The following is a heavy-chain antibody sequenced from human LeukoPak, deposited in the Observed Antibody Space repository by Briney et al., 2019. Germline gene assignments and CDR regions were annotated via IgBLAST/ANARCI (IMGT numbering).Heavy chain of an antibody. Sequence: PGGSLRLSCAASGFTFSSYSMNWVRQAPGKGLEWVSSISSSSSYIYYADSVKGRFTISRDNAKNSLYLQMNSLRAEDTAVYYCAREGVSDGDYELFDYWGQGTLVTVSS. CDR2: ISSSSSYI. CDR3: AREGVSDGDYELFDY. J-gene: IGHJ4*02. D-gene: IGHD4-17*01. V-gene: IGHV3-21*01. CDR1: GFTFSSYS.